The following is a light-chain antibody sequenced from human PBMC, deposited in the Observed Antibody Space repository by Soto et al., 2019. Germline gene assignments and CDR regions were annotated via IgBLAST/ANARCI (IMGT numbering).Light chain of an antibody. Sequence: QSVLNQPSSVVGAPGQSITLSRTGNSRDVGGFNYVSWYQQHPGKAPKLMIYDVSNRPSGVSNRFSGSKSGNTASLTISGLQAEDEADYYCSSYTSSSTQVFGTGTKVTVL. J-gene: IGLJ1*01. CDR1: SRDVGGFNY. CDR3: SSYTSSSTQV. V-gene: IGLV2-14*01. CDR2: DVS.